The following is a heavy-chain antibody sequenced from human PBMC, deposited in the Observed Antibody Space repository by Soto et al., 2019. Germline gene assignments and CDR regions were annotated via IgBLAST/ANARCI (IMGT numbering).Heavy chain of an antibody. Sequence: SDALSLTCAVSGYAITNGYYWGWLRQPPGKGLEWIGSIYHSGNTYYNPSLKSRVTLSIDTSKNQFSLKLRSVTAADTAMYYCARVKLAGRGSFHDWGQGTLVTVSS. J-gene: IGHJ4*02. CDR3: ARVKLAGRGSFHD. CDR2: IYHSGNT. D-gene: IGHD3-3*02. CDR1: GYAITNGYY. V-gene: IGHV4-38-2*01.